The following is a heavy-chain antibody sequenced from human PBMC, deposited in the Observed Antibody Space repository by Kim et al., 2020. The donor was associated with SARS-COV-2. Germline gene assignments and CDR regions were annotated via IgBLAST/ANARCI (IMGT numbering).Heavy chain of an antibody. Sequence: GGSLRLSCAASGFTFSSYAMHWVRQAPGKGLEWVAVISYDGSNKYYADSVKGRFTISRDNSKNTLYLQMNSLRAEDTAGYYCARAFAAGDWFDPWGQGT. CDR2: ISYDGSNK. V-gene: IGHV3-30*04. J-gene: IGHJ5*02. CDR3: ARAFAAGDWFDP. CDR1: GFTFSSYA.